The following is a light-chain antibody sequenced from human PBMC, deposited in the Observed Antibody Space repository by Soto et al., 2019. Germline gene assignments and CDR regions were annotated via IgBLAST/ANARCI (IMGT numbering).Light chain of an antibody. CDR3: QQYSRYSCI. CDR2: DAS. Sequence: DIQMTQSPATLSASVGERVTITCRANQNVSKWLAWYQQKPGEAPTVLIYDASTWKGGIPSRFSGSGSGTEFTLTISSLQPDDFAFYYCQQYSRYSCIFGPGTKVEI. V-gene: IGKV1-5*01. J-gene: IGKJ3*01. CDR1: QNVSKW.